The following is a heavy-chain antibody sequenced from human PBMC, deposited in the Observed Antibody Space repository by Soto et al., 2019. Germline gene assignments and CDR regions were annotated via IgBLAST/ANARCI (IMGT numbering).Heavy chain of an antibody. Sequence: QVQLVQSGAEVKKPGSSVKVSCKASGGTFSSYAISWVRQAPGQGLEWMGGIIPIFVTANYAQKFKGRVTITADESTSTAYMELSSLRSEDTAVYYCARDRAPGGSGSFPWSHYGMDVWGQGTTVTVSS. CDR3: ARDRAPGGSGSFPWSHYGMDV. J-gene: IGHJ6*02. CDR2: IIPIFVTA. D-gene: IGHD3-10*01. V-gene: IGHV1-69*01. CDR1: GGTFSSYA.